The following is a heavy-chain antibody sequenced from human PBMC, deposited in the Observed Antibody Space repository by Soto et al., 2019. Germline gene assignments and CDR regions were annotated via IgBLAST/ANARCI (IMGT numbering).Heavy chain of an antibody. CDR1: GGTFSSYA. V-gene: IGHV1-69*13. J-gene: IGHJ5*02. Sequence: SVKVSCKASGGTFSSYAISWVRQAPGQGLEWMGGIIPIFGTANYAQKFQGRVTITADESTSTAYMELSSLRSEDTAVYYCARDYYGSGSYRGWFDPWGQGTLVTVSS. D-gene: IGHD3-10*01. CDR3: ARDYYGSGSYRGWFDP. CDR2: IIPIFGTA.